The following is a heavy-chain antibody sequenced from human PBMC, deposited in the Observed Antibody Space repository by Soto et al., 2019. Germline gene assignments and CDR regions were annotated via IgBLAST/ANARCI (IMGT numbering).Heavy chain of an antibody. CDR3: AAVPYDLWTGSRHCMDV. Sequence: GASVKVSCKASGFTFTSSAVQWGRKARGQRLEWIGWIVVGSGNTNYAQKFQERVTITRDMSTSTAYMELSSLRSEDTAVYYCAAVPYDLWTGSRHCMDVWGRGTPVTVSS. J-gene: IGHJ6*03. CDR2: IVVGSGNT. D-gene: IGHD3-9*01. V-gene: IGHV1-58*01. CDR1: GFTFTSSA.